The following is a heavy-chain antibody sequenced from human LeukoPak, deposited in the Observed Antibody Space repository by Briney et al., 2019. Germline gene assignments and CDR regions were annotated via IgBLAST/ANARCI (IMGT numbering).Heavy chain of an antibody. V-gene: IGHV1-69*05. D-gene: IGHD2-2*02. CDR2: IIPIFGTA. J-gene: IGHJ6*03. Sequence: SVKVSCKSSGGTFSSYAISGVRQAPGQGLEGMGGIIPIFGTANYAQKFEGRVTITTDESTSTAYMEMSSLRSEDTAVYYCARGRVPAAINYYYYYMDVWGRGTTVTVSS. CDR3: ARGRVPAAINYYYYYMDV. CDR1: GGTFSSYA.